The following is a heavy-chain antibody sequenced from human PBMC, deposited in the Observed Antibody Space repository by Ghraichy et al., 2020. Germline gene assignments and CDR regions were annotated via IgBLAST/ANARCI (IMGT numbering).Heavy chain of an antibody. CDR1: GYTFTDYA. D-gene: IGHD3-10*01. J-gene: IGHJ4*02. Sequence: ASVKVSCKASGYTFTDYAVSWVRQAPGRGLEWMGWISTYDNTNTKHSQSFQGRITLTTDTSTSTAYMELKSLTSDDTAVYYCARTFGDFDYWGQGTLVTVSS. V-gene: IGHV1-18*01. CDR3: ARTFGDFDY. CDR2: ISTYDNTNT.